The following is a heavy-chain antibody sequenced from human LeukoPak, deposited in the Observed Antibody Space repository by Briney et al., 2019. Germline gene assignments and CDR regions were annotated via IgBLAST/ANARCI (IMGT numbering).Heavy chain of an antibody. J-gene: IGHJ4*02. CDR3: AKTTAGYSSGRYPGWPVDY. Sequence: GGSLRLPCSASGFPHESYAMYWVRQAPGKGLEWVSGISESGGSTFYADSGKRRFTISRENSENTVYLQMNSLRADDTAVYYCAKTTAGYSSGRYPGWPVDYWGQGTLVTVSS. D-gene: IGHD6-19*01. V-gene: IGHV3-23*01. CDR2: ISESGGST. CDR1: GFPHESYA.